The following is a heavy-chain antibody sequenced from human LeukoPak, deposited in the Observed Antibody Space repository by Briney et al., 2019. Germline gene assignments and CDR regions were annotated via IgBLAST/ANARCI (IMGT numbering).Heavy chain of an antibody. V-gene: IGHV4-59*07. CDR3: ARLLGSSAHFWYFDL. D-gene: IGHD3-16*01. J-gene: IGHJ2*01. Sequence: SDTLSLTCAVTGGYIGNYSWSWIRQPPGKGLEWIGHIYYSGTTNYNPSLKSRVTISVDTSKNQFSLKLSSATAADTAVYYCARLLGSSAHFWYFDLWGRGTLVTVSS. CDR1: GGYIGNYS. CDR2: IYYSGTT.